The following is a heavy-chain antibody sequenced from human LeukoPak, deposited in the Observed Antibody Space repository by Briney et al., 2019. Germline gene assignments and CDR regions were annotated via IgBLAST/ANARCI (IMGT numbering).Heavy chain of an antibody. J-gene: IGHJ4*02. Sequence: GGSLRLSCAASGSPFSNAWMNWVRQAPGKGLEWVSAISGSGGSTYYADSVKGRFTISRDNSKNTLYLQMNSLRAEDTAVYYCAKDRAVAGTPFDYWGQGTLVTVSS. V-gene: IGHV3-23*01. CDR1: GSPFSNA. CDR2: ISGSGGST. CDR3: AKDRAVAGTPFDY. D-gene: IGHD6-19*01.